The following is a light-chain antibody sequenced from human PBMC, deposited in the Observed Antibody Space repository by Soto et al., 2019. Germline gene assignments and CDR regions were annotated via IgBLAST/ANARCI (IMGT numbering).Light chain of an antibody. J-gene: IGKJ1*01. CDR3: QQYGSSSWT. CDR1: QSVNSSY. CDR2: GKS. Sequence: ENVLTQSPGTLSLSPGERATPSCRANQSVNSSYLAWYQQKPGQAPRLLIYGKSNKATAIPDRFSGSGSGTDFTLTISRLEPEDFAVYYCQQYGSSSWTFGQGTKVDIK. V-gene: IGKV3-20*01.